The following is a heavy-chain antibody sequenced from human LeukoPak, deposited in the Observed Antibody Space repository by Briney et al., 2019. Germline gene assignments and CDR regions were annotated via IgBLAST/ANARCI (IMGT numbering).Heavy chain of an antibody. J-gene: IGHJ6*04. CDR2: ISSSSSYI. Sequence: GGSLRLSCAASGFTFSSYSMNWVRQAPGKGLEWVSSISSSSSYIYYADSVKGRFTISRDNAKNSLYLQMNSLRAEDTAVYYCWAVAASYGMDVWGKGTTVTVSS. CDR3: WAVAASYGMDV. D-gene: IGHD2-15*01. V-gene: IGHV3-21*01. CDR1: GFTFSSYS.